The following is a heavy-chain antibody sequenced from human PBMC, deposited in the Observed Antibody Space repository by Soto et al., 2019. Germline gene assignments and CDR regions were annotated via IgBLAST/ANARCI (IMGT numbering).Heavy chain of an antibody. Sequence: EVQLVESGGGLVKPGGSLRLSCVASGFTFRSYSMNWVRQAPGKGLEWVSSISTSSSYIYYADSVKGRFTISRDNAKNSLYLQMNILRAEDTAVYYCARRYYYYYGFDVWGQGTTVTASS. CDR1: GFTFRSYS. J-gene: IGHJ6*02. V-gene: IGHV3-21*01. CDR3: ARRYYYYYGFDV. CDR2: ISTSSSYI.